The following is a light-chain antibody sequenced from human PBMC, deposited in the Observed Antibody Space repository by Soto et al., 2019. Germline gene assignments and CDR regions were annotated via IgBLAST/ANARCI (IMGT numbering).Light chain of an antibody. Sequence: EIVLTQSPATLSSSPGERATLSCRASQSVSNSLAWYQQKPGQAPRLLLYDASNRATGIPTRFSGGGSGTDFTLTISSLEPEDFAVYYCQHRSDWPQLTFGGGTKVDIK. V-gene: IGKV3-11*01. CDR1: QSVSNS. J-gene: IGKJ4*01. CDR2: DAS. CDR3: QHRSDWPQLT.